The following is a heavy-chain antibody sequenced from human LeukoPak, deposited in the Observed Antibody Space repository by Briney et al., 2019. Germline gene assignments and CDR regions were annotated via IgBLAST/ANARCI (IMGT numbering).Heavy chain of an antibody. CDR3: ARIGVKGGATHFDY. D-gene: IGHD1-26*01. CDR2: IYHSGST. CDR1: SGSISSSNW. J-gene: IGHJ4*02. Sequence: SETLSLTCAVSSGSISSSNWWSWVRQPPGKGLEWIGEIYHSGSTNYNPSLKSRVTISVDKSKNQFSLKLSSVTAADTAVYYCARIGVKGGATHFDYWGQGTLVTVSS. V-gene: IGHV4-4*02.